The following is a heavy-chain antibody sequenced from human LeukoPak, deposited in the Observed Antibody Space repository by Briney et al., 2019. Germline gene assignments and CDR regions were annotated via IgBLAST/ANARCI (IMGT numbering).Heavy chain of an antibody. J-gene: IGHJ4*02. CDR3: AKGYSSGWTPFDY. CDR1: GLILRGHA. V-gene: IGHV3-23*01. D-gene: IGHD6-19*01. Sequence: GGSLRLSCEAYGLILRGHAMSWVRQAPGKGLEWVSGIGDSGEIERYADSVKGRFTIYRDNFRNTVYLEMRSLRPEDTAVYYCAKGYSSGWTPFDYWGQGTQVTVSS. CDR2: IGDSGEIE.